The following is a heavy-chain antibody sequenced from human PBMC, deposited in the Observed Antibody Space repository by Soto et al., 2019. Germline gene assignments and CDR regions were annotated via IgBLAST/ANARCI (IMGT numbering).Heavy chain of an antibody. Sequence: GGSLRLSCVGSGFTFSTYSINCVRQAPGKGLEWVSSISSRSDIYYADSVKGRFTISRDNAKNSVSLQMNSLRAEDTAVYYCAREYPAWPLAYGLDVWGQGTTVTVSS. V-gene: IGHV3-21*01. CDR3: AREYPAWPLAYGLDV. CDR1: GFTFSTYS. J-gene: IGHJ6*02. CDR2: ISSRSDI.